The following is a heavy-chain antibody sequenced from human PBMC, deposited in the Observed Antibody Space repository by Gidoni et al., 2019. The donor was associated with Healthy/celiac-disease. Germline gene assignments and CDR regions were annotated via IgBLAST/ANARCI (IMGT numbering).Heavy chain of an antibody. D-gene: IGHD2-15*01. CDR3: ARDFPHCSGGSCYRPGGLRY. CDR1: GYAFTSYY. CDR2: INPSGGST. J-gene: IGHJ4*02. Sequence: QVQLVQSGAEVKKPGASVKVSCKASGYAFTSYYIHRVRQAPGQGLEWMGIINPSGGSTSYAQKFQGRVTMTRDTSSSTVYMELSSLRSEDTAVYYCARDFPHCSGGSCYRPGGLRYWGQGTLVTVSS. V-gene: IGHV1-46*01.